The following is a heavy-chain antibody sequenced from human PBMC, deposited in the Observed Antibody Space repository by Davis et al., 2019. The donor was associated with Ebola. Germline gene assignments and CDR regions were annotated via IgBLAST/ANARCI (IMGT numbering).Heavy chain of an antibody. J-gene: IGHJ4*02. Sequence: HTGGSLRLSCAASGFTFSSYWMHWVRQAPGKGLVWVSRINSDGSSTSYADSVKGRFTVSRDNSRNILYLQMNSLRAEDTAVYYCARDTWYSGDDNGGDWGQGTLVTVSS. CDR2: INSDGSST. D-gene: IGHD1-26*01. CDR1: GFTFSSYW. CDR3: ARDTWYSGDDNGGD. V-gene: IGHV3-74*01.